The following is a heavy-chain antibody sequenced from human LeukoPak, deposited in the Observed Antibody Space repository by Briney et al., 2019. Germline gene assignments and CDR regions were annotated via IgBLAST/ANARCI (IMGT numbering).Heavy chain of an antibody. CDR3: ARDRYSSGWPAYYYYGMDV. CDR1: GFTFDDYG. J-gene: IGHJ6*02. Sequence: GGSLRLSCAASGFTFDDYGMSWVRQAPGKGLEWVSGINWNGGSTGYADSVKGRFTISRDNAKSSLYLQMNSLRAEDTALYYCARDRYSSGWPAYYYYGMDVWGQGTTVTVSS. CDR2: INWNGGST. D-gene: IGHD6-19*01. V-gene: IGHV3-20*04.